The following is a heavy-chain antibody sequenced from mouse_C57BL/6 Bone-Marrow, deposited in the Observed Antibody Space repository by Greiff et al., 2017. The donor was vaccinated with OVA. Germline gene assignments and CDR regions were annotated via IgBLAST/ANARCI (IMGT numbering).Heavy chain of an antibody. CDR1: GYSITSGYD. V-gene: IGHV3-1*01. CDR2: ISYSGST. J-gene: IGHJ2*01. CDR3: ARDFDY. Sequence: EVKLVESGPGMVKPSQSLSLTCTVTGYSITSGYDWHWIRHFPGNQLEWMGYISYSGSTNYNPSLKSRISITHDTSKNHFFLKLNSVTTEDTATYYCARDFDYWGQGTTLTVSS.